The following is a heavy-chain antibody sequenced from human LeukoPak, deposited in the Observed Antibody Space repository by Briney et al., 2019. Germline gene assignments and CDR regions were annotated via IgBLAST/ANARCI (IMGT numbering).Heavy chain of an antibody. CDR1: GFTISSYA. J-gene: IGHJ3*02. Sequence: GGSLRISCAASGFTISSYAMSWVRQAPGNGLEWVSAISGSGGSTYYADSVKGRFTISRDNSKNTLYLQMNSLRAEDTAVYYCARAPCGGDCLDAFDIWGQGTMVTVSS. V-gene: IGHV3-23*01. D-gene: IGHD2-21*02. CDR3: ARAPCGGDCLDAFDI. CDR2: ISGSGGST.